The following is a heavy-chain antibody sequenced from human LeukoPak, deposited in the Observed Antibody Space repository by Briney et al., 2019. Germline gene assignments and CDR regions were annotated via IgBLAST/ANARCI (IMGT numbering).Heavy chain of an antibody. Sequence: SQTLSLTCTVSGGSITGGNYDWSWVRQPAGKGLEWIGRIYTSGSTNYNPSLRSRVAISLDTSKNQVSLKLISVTAADTAIYYCARRVGWNAFDIWGQGTVVTVSS. CDR2: IYTSGST. V-gene: IGHV4-61*02. CDR3: ARRVGWNAFDI. CDR1: GGSITGGNYD. J-gene: IGHJ3*02. D-gene: IGHD1-26*01.